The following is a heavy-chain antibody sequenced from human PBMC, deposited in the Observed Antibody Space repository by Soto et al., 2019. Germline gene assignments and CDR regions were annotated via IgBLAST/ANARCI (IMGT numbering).Heavy chain of an antibody. D-gene: IGHD1-7*01. CDR1: GFTFSSDN. CDR2: ISGSSYTI. J-gene: IGHJ5*02. CDR3: ARARRYNWNYSWFDP. V-gene: IGHV3-48*02. Sequence: EVQLVESGGGLVQPGGSLRLSCAASGFTFSSDNMNWVRQAPGKGLDWVSYISGSSYTIYYADSVKGRFTISRDNAKNPLFLQMNSLRDEDTAVYYCARARRYNWNYSWFDPWGQGTLVTVSS.